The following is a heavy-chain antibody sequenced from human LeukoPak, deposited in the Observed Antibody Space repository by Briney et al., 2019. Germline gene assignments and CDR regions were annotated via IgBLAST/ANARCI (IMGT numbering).Heavy chain of an antibody. J-gene: IGHJ4*02. CDR1: GYIFNSYA. CDR3: ARRYYYDSSGYYDFDY. Sequence: ASVKVSCKASGYIFNSYAMDWVRQAPGQGLEWMGWINTNTGNPTYAQGFTGRFVFSLDTSVSTAYLQISSLKAEDTAVYYCARRYYYDSSGYYDFDYWGQGTLVTVSS. V-gene: IGHV7-4-1*02. CDR2: INTNTGNP. D-gene: IGHD3-22*01.